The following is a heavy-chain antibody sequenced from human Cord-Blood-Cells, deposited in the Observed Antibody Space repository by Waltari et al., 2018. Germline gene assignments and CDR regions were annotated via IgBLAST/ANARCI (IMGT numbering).Heavy chain of an antibody. CDR2: INHSGST. CDR3: ARLNGDYFDY. J-gene: IGHJ4*02. CDR1: GGSFSGYY. V-gene: IGHV4-34*01. D-gene: IGHD4-17*01. Sequence: QVQLQQWGAGLLKPSETLSLTCAVYGGSFSGYYWSWIRQPPGKGLEWIGEINHSGSTNDNPSLKSRVTISVDTSKNQFSLKLSSVTAADTAVYYCARLNGDYFDYWGQGTLVTVSS.